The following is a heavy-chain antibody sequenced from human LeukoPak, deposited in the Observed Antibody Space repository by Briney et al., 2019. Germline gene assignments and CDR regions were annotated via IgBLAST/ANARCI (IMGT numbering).Heavy chain of an antibody. CDR3: VKVWQPGRSYAFDI. V-gene: IGHV3-43*02. J-gene: IGHJ3*02. CDR2: ISGDGGST. Sequence: GGSLRLPCAASGFTFDDYVMHWVRQAPGKGLEWVSPISGDGGSTYYADSVRGRFTISRDNSKNSLYLQMNSLRTEDTALYYCVKVWQPGRSYAFDIWGQGTMVTVSS. D-gene: IGHD1-26*01. CDR1: GFTFDDYV.